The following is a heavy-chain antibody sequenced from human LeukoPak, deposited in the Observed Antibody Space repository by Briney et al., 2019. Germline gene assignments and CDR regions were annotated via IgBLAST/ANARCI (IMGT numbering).Heavy chain of an antibody. CDR3: ARWDSSGFDY. Sequence: GRSLRLSCAASGFSFSSYVIHWVRQAPGKGLEWVAVIWYDGSNKYYADSVKGRFTISRDNSKSTLYMEMNSLRAEDTAVYYCARWDSSGFDYWGQGTLVTVSS. CDR1: GFSFSSYV. J-gene: IGHJ4*02. V-gene: IGHV3-33*01. D-gene: IGHD6-19*01. CDR2: IWYDGSNK.